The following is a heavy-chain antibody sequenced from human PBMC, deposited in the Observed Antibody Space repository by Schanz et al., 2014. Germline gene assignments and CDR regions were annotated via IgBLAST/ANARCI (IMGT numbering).Heavy chain of an antibody. CDR3: ARGREVVAKIFDV. J-gene: IGHJ3*01. CDR1: GFTFRNYG. D-gene: IGHD3-22*01. Sequence: EVQLLESGGGLVQPGGSLRLSCAASGFTFRNYGMSWVRQTPGKGLEWVSTLSGSGAGTFYADSVKGRFTISRDNSENTLYLQMNSLRAEDTGVYYCARGREVVAKIFDVWGQGTMVTVSS. CDR2: LSGSGAGT. V-gene: IGHV3-23*01.